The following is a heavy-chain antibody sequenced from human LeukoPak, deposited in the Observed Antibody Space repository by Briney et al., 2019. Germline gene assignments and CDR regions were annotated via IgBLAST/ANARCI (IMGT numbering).Heavy chain of an antibody. Sequence: SETLSLTCTVSGYSITSAYYWGWIRQPPGKGLEWIGSFFLKGSTYYNPSLKSRVTISVDTSKNQFSLTLSSVTAADTAVYYCARGTMVRGVITFSGFDYWGQGTLVTVSS. V-gene: IGHV4-38-2*02. D-gene: IGHD3-10*01. CDR1: GYSITSAYY. CDR2: FFLKGST. J-gene: IGHJ4*02. CDR3: ARGTMVRGVITFSGFDY.